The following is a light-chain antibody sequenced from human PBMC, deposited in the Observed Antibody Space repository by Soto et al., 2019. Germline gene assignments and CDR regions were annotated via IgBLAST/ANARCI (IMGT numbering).Light chain of an antibody. Sequence: EIVLTQAPGTLSLSPGERATLSCRASQSVTNNYLAWYQQKPGQAPRLLIYGASSRATDIPDKFSGSGSGTDFTLIISRLEPEDFAVYYCQQYAESPITFGPGAKVDI. CDR2: GAS. J-gene: IGKJ3*01. V-gene: IGKV3-20*01. CDR3: QQYAESPIT. CDR1: QSVTNNY.